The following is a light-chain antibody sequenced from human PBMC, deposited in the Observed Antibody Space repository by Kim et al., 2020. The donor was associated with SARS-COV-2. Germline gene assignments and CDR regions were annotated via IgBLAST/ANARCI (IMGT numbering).Light chain of an antibody. CDR3: QQYNDWPLT. J-gene: IGKJ4*01. Sequence: VSPGERATCSCRASQSVSSNLAWYQQKPGQAPRLLIYGASTRATSIPARFSGSGSGTEFTLTISSLQSEDFAVYYCQQYNDWPLTFGGGTKVEIK. CDR1: QSVSSN. V-gene: IGKV3-15*01. CDR2: GAS.